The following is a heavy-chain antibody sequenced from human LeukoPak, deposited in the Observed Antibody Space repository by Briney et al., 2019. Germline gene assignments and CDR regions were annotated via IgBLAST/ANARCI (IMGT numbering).Heavy chain of an antibody. CDR3: GTMVRGVIPLY. CDR1: GYTFTSYG. CDR2: ISAYNGNT. V-gene: IGHV1-18*01. Sequence: ASVKVSCKASGYTFTSYGISWVRQAPGQGLEWMGWISAYNGNTNYAQKLQGRVTMTTDTSTSTAYMELRSLRSDDTVVYYCGTMVRGVIPLYWGQGTLVTVSS. J-gene: IGHJ4*02. D-gene: IGHD3-10*01.